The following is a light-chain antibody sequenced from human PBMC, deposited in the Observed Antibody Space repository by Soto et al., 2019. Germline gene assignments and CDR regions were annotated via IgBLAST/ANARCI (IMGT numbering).Light chain of an antibody. CDR3: QQYNNWPPVLT. V-gene: IGKV3-15*01. CDR1: QSVSSN. Sequence: EIVITQSPATLSVSPGERATLSCRASQSVSSNLAWYQQKPGQAPRLLIYGASTRATGIPARFSGSGSGTEFTLTISSLQXEDFAVYYCQQYNNWPPVLTFGGGTKVDIK. CDR2: GAS. J-gene: IGKJ4*01.